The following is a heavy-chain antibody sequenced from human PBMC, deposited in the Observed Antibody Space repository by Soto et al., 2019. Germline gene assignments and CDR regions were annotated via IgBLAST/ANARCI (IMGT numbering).Heavy chain of an antibody. CDR1: GFSFSSYA. V-gene: IGHV3-30-3*01. Sequence: QVQLVESGGGVVQPGRSLRLSGAAYGFSFSSYAMHWIRQAPGKGLEWVAVISYDGSNKYYADSVKGRFTISRDNSKNTLYLQMNSLRAEDTAVYYCARDPRRRIVVVPAAVDYWGQGTLVTVSS. D-gene: IGHD2-2*01. J-gene: IGHJ4*02. CDR2: ISYDGSNK. CDR3: ARDPRRRIVVVPAAVDY.